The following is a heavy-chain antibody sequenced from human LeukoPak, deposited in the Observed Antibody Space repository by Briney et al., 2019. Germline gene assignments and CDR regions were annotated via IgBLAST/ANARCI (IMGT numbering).Heavy chain of an antibody. CDR1: GFTFSGYG. CDR3: AKWDFDY. CDR2: ISYDGSYK. J-gene: IGHJ4*02. V-gene: IGHV3-30*18. Sequence: GGSLRLSCAASGFTFSGYGMHWVRQAPGKGLEWVAVISYDGSYKYYADSVQGRFTISRDNSKNTLYLQMNSLRPDDTAGYYCAKWDFDYWGQGTLVTVSS.